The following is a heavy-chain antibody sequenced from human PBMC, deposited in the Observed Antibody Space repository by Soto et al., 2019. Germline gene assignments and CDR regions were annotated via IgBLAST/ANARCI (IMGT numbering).Heavy chain of an antibody. CDR2: IWYDGSNK. CDR3: ARGQQLVRKDLPFDY. D-gene: IGHD6-6*01. Sequence: QVQLVESGGGVVQPGRSLRLSCAASGFTFSSYGMHWVRQAPGKGLEWVAVIWYDGSNKYYADSVKGRFTISRDNSKNTLYLQMNSLRAEDTAVYYCARGQQLVRKDLPFDYWGQGTLVTVSS. CDR1: GFTFSSYG. J-gene: IGHJ4*02. V-gene: IGHV3-33*01.